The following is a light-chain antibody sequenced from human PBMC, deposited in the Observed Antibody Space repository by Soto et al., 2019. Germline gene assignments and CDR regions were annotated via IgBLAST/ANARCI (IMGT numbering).Light chain of an antibody. J-gene: IGKJ5*01. CDR1: ESVSASY. CDR2: GAS. Sequence: EIVLTQSPGTLSLSPGERATLSCRASESVSASYLAWYHQKPGQAPSLLIYGASSRATGIPDMFSGSGSGTDFTLTIRRLDPEDFGVYYCQQYGRSPTFGQGTRLEIK. CDR3: QQYGRSPT. V-gene: IGKV3-20*01.